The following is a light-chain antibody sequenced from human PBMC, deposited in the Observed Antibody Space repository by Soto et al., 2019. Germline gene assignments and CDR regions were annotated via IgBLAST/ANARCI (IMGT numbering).Light chain of an antibody. CDR1: SRDVGGYKY. CDR2: DVT. CDR3: CSYAGSYTYV. Sequence: QSALTQPRSVSGSPGQSVTISCPATSRDVGGYKYASWYQHHPGKAPRLMIYDVTKRPSGVPDRFSGSKSGNTASLTISGLQADDEADYFCCSYAGSYTYVFGTGTKVTVL. V-gene: IGLV2-11*01. J-gene: IGLJ1*01.